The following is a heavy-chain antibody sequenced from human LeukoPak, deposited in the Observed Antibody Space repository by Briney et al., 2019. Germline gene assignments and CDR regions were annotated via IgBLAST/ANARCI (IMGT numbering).Heavy chain of an antibody. CDR2: ISAYNGNT. J-gene: IGHJ5*02. Sequence: ASVKVSCKASGYTFTSYGISWVRQAPGQGLEWMGWISAYNGNTNYAQKLQGGVTMTTDTSTSTAYMELRSLRSDDTAVYYCAREGSSAINTNWFDPWGQGTLVAVSS. CDR3: AREGSSAINTNWFDP. D-gene: IGHD5-12*01. V-gene: IGHV1-18*01. CDR1: GYTFTSYG.